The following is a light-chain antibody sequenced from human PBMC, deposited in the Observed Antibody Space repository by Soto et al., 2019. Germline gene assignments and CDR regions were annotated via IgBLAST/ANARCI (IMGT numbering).Light chain of an antibody. J-gene: IGKJ1*01. CDR3: QQYNSSPWT. CDR1: RSISSW. Sequence: DIQMTQSPSTLSASVGDRVTVTCRASRSISSWVAWYQQKPGKAPKLLIYKASALESGVPSRFSGSGSGTEFTLTISSLQPDEFATYYCQQYNSSPWTFGQGTKVEVK. CDR2: KAS. V-gene: IGKV1-5*03.